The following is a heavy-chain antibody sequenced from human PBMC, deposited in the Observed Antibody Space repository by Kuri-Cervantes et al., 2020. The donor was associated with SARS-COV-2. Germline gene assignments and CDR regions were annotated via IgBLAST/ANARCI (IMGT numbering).Heavy chain of an antibody. Sequence: ASVKVSCKVSGYTLTELSMHWVRQAPGKGLEWMGGFDPEDGETIYAQKFQGRVTITADESTSTAYMELSSLRSEDTAVYYCARTLYVDTAMGAYYYYMDVWGKGTTVTVSS. CDR1: GYTLTELS. D-gene: IGHD5-18*01. CDR3: ARTLYVDTAMGAYYYYMDV. J-gene: IGHJ6*03. CDR2: FDPEDGET. V-gene: IGHV1-24*01.